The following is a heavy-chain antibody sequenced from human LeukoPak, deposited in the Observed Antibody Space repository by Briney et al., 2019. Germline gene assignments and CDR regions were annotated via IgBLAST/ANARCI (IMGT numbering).Heavy chain of an antibody. J-gene: IGHJ6*02. CDR3: ARVGGYYDILTGYYRSEYYYGMDV. D-gene: IGHD3-9*01. CDR2: ISSSSSYI. CDR1: GFTFSSYS. V-gene: IGHV3-21*01. Sequence: PGGPLSLSCAASGFTFSSYSMNWVRQAPGKGREWVSSISSSSSYIFYADSVKGRFTISRDNAKNSLYLQMNSLRAEVTVVYYCARVGGYYDILTGYYRSEYYYGMDVWGQGTTVTVSS.